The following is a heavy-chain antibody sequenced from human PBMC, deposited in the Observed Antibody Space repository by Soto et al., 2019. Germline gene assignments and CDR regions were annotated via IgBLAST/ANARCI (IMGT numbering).Heavy chain of an antibody. CDR1: GGSISSGDYY. V-gene: IGHV4-30-4*01. Sequence: SETLSLTCTVSGGSISSGDYYWSWIRQPPGKGLEWIGYIYYSGSTYYNPSLKSRVTISVDTSKNQFSLKLSSVTAADTAVYYCAREPAYYDFWSGYYDPPGYWGQGTLVTVSS. CDR2: IYYSGST. J-gene: IGHJ4*02. CDR3: AREPAYYDFWSGYYDPPGY. D-gene: IGHD3-3*01.